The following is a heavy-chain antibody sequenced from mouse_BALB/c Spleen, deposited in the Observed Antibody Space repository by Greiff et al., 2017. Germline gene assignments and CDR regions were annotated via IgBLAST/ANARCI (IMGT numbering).Heavy chain of an antibody. CDR3: ARDYDAYEAMDY. J-gene: IGHJ4*01. D-gene: IGHD2-13*01. V-gene: IGHV1-82*01. CDR1: GYAFSSSW. Sequence: QVQLQQSGPELVKPGASVKISCKASGYAFSSSWMNWVKQRPGQGLEWIGRIYPGDGDTNYNGKFKGKATLTADKSSSTAYMQLSSLTSVDSAVYFCARDYDAYEAMDYWGQGTSVTVSS. CDR2: IYPGDGDT.